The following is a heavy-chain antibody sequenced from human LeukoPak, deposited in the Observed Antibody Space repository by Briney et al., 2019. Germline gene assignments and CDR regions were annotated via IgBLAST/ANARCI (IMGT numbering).Heavy chain of an antibody. D-gene: IGHD3-3*01. V-gene: IGHV3-7*01. CDR2: IKQDESET. Sequence: GGSLRLSCAASGFNFNAFWMNWVRQAPGKGLEWVANIKQDESETNYVDSVTGRFTISRDNANNLLYLQMTNLRAEDTAVYYCARSSGYYWSAFDIWGQGTMVTVSS. CDR1: GFNFNAFW. CDR3: ARSSGYYWSAFDI. J-gene: IGHJ3*02.